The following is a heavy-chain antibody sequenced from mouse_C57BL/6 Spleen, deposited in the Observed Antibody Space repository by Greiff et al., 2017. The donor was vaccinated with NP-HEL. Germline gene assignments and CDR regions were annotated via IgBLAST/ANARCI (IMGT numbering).Heavy chain of an antibody. CDR1: GYTFTSYW. CDR3: ARSSDYGVPYAMDY. CDR2: IHPNSGST. V-gene: IGHV1-64*01. J-gene: IGHJ4*01. Sequence: VKLQQPGAELVKPGASVKLSCKASGYTFTSYWMHWVKQRPGQGLEWIGMIHPNSGSTNYNEKFKSKATLTVDKSSSTAYMQLSSLTSEDSAVYYCARSSDYGVPYAMDYWGQGTSVTVSS. D-gene: IGHD2-4*01.